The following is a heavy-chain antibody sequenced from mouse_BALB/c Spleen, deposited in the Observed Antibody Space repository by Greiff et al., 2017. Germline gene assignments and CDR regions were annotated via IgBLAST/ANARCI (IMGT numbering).Heavy chain of an antibody. Sequence: VQVVESGPGLVAPSQSLSITCTVSGFSLTSYGVHWVRQPPGKGLEWLGVIWAGGSTNYNSALMSRLSISKDNSKSQVFLKMNSLQTDDTAMYYCARDRQLGLRAMDYWGQGTSVTVSS. CDR1: GFSLTSYG. D-gene: IGHD3-2*01. J-gene: IGHJ4*01. CDR2: IWAGGST. CDR3: ARDRQLGLRAMDY. V-gene: IGHV2-9*02.